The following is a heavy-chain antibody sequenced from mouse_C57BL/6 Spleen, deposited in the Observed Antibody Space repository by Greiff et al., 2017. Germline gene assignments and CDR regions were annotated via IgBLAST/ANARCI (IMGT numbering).Heavy chain of an antibody. CDR1: GFTFSSYA. CDR3: TREHGSSPWYFDV. CDR2: ISSGGDYI. J-gene: IGHJ1*03. D-gene: IGHD1-1*01. Sequence: EVKVVESGEGLVKPGGSLKLSCAASGFTFSSYAMSWVRQTPEKRLEWVAYISSGGDYIYYADTVKGRFTISRDNARNTLYLQMSSLKSEDTAMYYCTREHGSSPWYFDVWGTGTTVTVSS. V-gene: IGHV5-9-1*02.